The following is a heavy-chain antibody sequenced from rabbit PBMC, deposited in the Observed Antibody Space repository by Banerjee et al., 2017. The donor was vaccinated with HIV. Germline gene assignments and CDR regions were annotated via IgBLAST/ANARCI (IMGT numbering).Heavy chain of an antibody. CDR1: GFSFSSSYY. Sequence: QSLEESGGDLVKPGASLTLTCTASGFSFSSSYYMCWVRQAPGKGLEWIACIYAGSSGSTYYASWAKGRFTISKTSSTTVTLQMTSLTAADTATYFCARETMTMVLNLWGPGTLVTVS. J-gene: IGHJ4*01. CDR2: IYAGSSGST. D-gene: IGHD2-1*01. V-gene: IGHV1S40*01. CDR3: ARETMTMVLNL.